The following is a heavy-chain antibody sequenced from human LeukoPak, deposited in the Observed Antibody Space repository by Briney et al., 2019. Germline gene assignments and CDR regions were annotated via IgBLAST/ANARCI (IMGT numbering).Heavy chain of an antibody. J-gene: IGHJ4*02. CDR1: GFSFSSYA. CDR2: MSSSDDGR. V-gene: IGHV3-23*01. CDR3: AKDWHRMTTVANFDY. Sequence: GGSLRLSCATSGFSFSSYAMSWVRQAPGKGLEWVSAMSSSDDGRYYAASVRGRFTISRDTSRSTLYLQMNSLRVEDTAIYYCAKDWHRMTTVANFDYWGQGTLVTVSS. D-gene: IGHD4-17*01.